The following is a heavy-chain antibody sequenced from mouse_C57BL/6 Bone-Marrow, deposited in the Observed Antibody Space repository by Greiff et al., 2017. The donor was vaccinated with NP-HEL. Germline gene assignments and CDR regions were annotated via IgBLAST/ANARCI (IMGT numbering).Heavy chain of an antibody. D-gene: IGHD2-3*01. CDR3: ARDGYYGNFDV. CDR2: IDPSDSYT. Sequence: QVPLQQPGAELVKPGASVKLSCKASGYTFTSYWLQWVKQRPGQGLAWIGEIDPSDSYTNYNQKFKGKATLTVDTSSSTAYMQLSSLTSEDSAVYYCARDGYYGNFDVWGTGTTVTVSS. V-gene: IGHV1-50*01. CDR1: GYTFTSYW. J-gene: IGHJ1*03.